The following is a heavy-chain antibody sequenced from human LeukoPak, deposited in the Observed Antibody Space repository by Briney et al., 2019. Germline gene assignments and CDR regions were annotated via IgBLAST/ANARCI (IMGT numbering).Heavy chain of an antibody. CDR2: INPNSGGT. Sequence: ASVKVSCKASGYTFTGYYMHWVRQAPGQGLEWMGWINPNSGGTNYAQKFHGRVTMTRDTSISTAYMELSRLRSDDTAVYYCARDLMGYYYDSSGYAFDIWGQGTMVTVSS. J-gene: IGHJ3*02. CDR1: GYTFTGYY. D-gene: IGHD3-22*01. V-gene: IGHV1-2*02. CDR3: ARDLMGYYYDSSGYAFDI.